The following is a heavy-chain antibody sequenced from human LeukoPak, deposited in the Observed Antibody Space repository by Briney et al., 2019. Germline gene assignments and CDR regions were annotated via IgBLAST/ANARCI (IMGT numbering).Heavy chain of an antibody. D-gene: IGHD2-15*01. CDR2: IRSKAYGGTT. V-gene: IGHV3-49*03. CDR1: GFPFGDYA. Sequence: GRSLRLSCTASGFPFGDYAMNWFRQAPGKGLEWVGFIRSKAYGGTTEYAASVKGRFTISRDDSKSIAYLQMNSLKTEDTAVYYCTRRSGGSCYDCNYWGQGTLVTVSS. CDR3: TRRSGGSCYDCNY. J-gene: IGHJ4*02.